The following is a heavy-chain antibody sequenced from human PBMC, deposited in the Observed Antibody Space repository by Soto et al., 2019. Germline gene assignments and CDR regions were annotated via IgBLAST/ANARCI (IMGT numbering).Heavy chain of an antibody. Sequence: KPSETLSLTCTVSGGSISSSSYYWGWIRQPPGKGLEWIGSIYYSGSTYYNPSLKSRVTISVDTSKNQFSLKLSSVTAADTAVYYCASLHYYDSSGYYLVYYYYGMDVWGQGTTVTVSS. CDR2: IYYSGST. D-gene: IGHD3-22*01. CDR1: GGSISSSSYY. CDR3: ASLHYYDSSGYYLVYYYYGMDV. V-gene: IGHV4-39*01. J-gene: IGHJ6*02.